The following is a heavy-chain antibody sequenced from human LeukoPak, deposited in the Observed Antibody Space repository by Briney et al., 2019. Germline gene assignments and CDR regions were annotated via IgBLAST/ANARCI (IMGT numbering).Heavy chain of an antibody. CDR3: ARAPNVYSSVSYYNGYYFDY. V-gene: IGHV6-1*01. CDR1: VDSVSSNSAA. Sequence: SQTLSLTCAISVDSVSSNSAAWNWIRQSPSRGLEWLGRTYYRSKRNNDYAVSVKSRITINPDTSKNQFSLQLNSVTPEDTAVYYCARAPNVYSSVSYYNGYYFDYWGQGTLVTVSS. CDR2: TYYRSKRNN. J-gene: IGHJ4*02. D-gene: IGHD3-10*01.